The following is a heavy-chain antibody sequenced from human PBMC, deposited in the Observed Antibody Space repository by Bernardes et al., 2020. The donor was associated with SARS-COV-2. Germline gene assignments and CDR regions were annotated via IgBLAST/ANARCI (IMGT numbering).Heavy chain of an antibody. Sequence: SEPLSLTCIVSGGSVSTTSYYWGWLLQTPGKGLEWIGSIYYTGNTYYNSSVKSRVTITMDTSKSQFFLKLISVTAADSAVYYCARDRKNRGTVTSYGGDWFDPWGQGTLVTVSS. CDR1: GGSVSTTSYY. CDR2: IYYTGNT. CDR3: ARDRKNRGTVTSYGGDWFDP. D-gene: IGHD3-16*01. V-gene: IGHV4-39*07. J-gene: IGHJ5*02.